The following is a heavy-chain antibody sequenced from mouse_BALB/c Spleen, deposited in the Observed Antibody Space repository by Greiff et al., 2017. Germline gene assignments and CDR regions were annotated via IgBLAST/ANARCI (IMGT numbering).Heavy chain of an antibody. CDR3: ARTHGSSYNAMDY. CDR1: GFSLTGYG. J-gene: IGHJ4*01. V-gene: IGHV2-6-7*01. CDR2: IWGDGST. D-gene: IGHD1-1*01. Sequence: VQGVESGPGLVAPSQSLSITCTVSGFSLTGYGVNWVRQPPGKGLEWLGMIWGDGSTDYNSALKSRLSISKDNSKSQVFLKMNSLQTDDTARYYCARTHGSSYNAMDYWGQGTSVTVSS.